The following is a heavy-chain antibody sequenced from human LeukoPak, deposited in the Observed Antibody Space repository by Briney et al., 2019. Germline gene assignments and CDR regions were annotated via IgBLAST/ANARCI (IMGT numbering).Heavy chain of an antibody. D-gene: IGHD6-19*01. V-gene: IGHV4-39*07. CDR1: SGSVSSSSSY. J-gene: IGHJ4*02. Sequence: SETLSVTCTVSSGSVSSSSSYWGWIRQPPGKGLEWIGSIYYSGSTYFNPSLKSRVTMSVDTSTNQFSLKLSSVTAADTAVYYCARGGYSSGWYDYWGQGTLVTVSS. CDR2: IYYSGST. CDR3: ARGGYSSGWYDY.